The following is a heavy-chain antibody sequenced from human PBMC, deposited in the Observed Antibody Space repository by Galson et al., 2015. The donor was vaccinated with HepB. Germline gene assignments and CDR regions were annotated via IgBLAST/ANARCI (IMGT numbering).Heavy chain of an antibody. J-gene: IGHJ4*02. V-gene: IGHV3-23*01. CDR2: ISGSGGST. CDR3: AKCSSPGALRFKPLFDY. CDR1: GFTFSSYA. D-gene: IGHD5-12*01. Sequence: SLRLSCAASGFTFSSYAMSWVRQAPGKGLEWVSAISGSGGSTYYADSVKGRFTISRDNSKNTLYLQMNSLRAEDTAVYYCAKCSSPGALRFKPLFDYWGQGTLVTVSS.